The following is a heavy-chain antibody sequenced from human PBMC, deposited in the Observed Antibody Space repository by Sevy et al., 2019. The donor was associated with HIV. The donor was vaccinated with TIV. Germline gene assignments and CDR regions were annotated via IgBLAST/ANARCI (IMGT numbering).Heavy chain of an antibody. CDR3: ARGHYYHSSGYYPTFDY. J-gene: IGHJ4*02. D-gene: IGHD3-22*01. V-gene: IGHV4-59*01. CDR2: MYYTGST. Sequence: SETLSLTCTVSGGSISTDYWSWIRQSPGKGLEWIGYMYYTGSTDYNPSLESRVTISVDTSKNQFSLKLSSVTAADTVIYYCARGHYYHSSGYYPTFDYWGQGTLVTVSS. CDR1: GGSISTDY.